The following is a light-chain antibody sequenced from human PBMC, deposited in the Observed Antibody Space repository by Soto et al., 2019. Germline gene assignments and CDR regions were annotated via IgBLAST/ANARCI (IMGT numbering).Light chain of an antibody. Sequence: QSALTQPRSVSGSPGQSVTISCTGNSSDVGGYNYVSWYQQHPGKDPKLMIYDVSERPSGVPDRFSASKSANTASLTISGLQAEDEADYYCCSYAGSYTYVFGTGTKVTVL. V-gene: IGLV2-11*01. CDR2: DVS. CDR3: CSYAGSYTYV. J-gene: IGLJ1*01. CDR1: SSDVGGYNY.